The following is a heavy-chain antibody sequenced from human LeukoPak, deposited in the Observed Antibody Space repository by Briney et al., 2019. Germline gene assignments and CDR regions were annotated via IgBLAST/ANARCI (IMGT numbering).Heavy chain of an antibody. J-gene: IGHJ4*02. CDR2: IIPILCIA. CDR1: GGTFSSYA. D-gene: IGHD3-22*01. CDR3: ALDSSGYLATPDY. Sequence: SSENVSCKPSGGTFSSYAISWVRQAPGQGLEWMGRIIPILCIANYAQKFQGRVTITADKSTSTAYMELSSLRSEDTAVYYCALDSSGYLATPDYWGEGTLVTVSS. V-gene: IGHV1-69*04.